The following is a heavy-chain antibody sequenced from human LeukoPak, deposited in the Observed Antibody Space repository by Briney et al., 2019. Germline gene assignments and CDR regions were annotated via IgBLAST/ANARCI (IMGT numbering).Heavy chain of an antibody. Sequence: GSLRLSCAASGFSFSSYSMTWVRQAPGKGLEWVSAISGSGGSTYYADSVKGRFTISRDNSKNTLYLQMNSLRAEDTAVYYCAKDHYDFWSGYYEFYYYYGMDVWGQGTTVTVSS. D-gene: IGHD3-3*01. CDR3: AKDHYDFWSGYYEFYYYYGMDV. V-gene: IGHV3-23*01. J-gene: IGHJ6*02. CDR2: ISGSGGST. CDR1: GFSFSSYS.